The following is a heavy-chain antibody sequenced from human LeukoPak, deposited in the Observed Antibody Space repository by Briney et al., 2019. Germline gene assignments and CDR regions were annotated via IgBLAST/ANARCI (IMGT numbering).Heavy chain of an antibody. CDR1: GYTFTGYY. CDR3: AKGAIVATMGVFYWFDP. CDR2: INPNSGGT. J-gene: IGHJ5*02. V-gene: IGHV1-2*02. D-gene: IGHD5-12*01. Sequence: ASVKVSCKASGYTFTGYYMHWVRQAPGQGLEWMGWINPNSGGTNYAQKFQGRVTMTRDTSISTAYMELSRLRSDDTAVYYCAKGAIVATMGVFYWFDPWGQGTLVTVSS.